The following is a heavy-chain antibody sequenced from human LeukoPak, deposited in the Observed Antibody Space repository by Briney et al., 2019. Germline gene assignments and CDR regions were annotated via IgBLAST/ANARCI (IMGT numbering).Heavy chain of an antibody. V-gene: IGHV4-59*05. CDR3: AIGEWELLPLDY. CDR1: GGSISSYY. CDR2: IYYSGST. Sequence: SETLSLTCTVPGGSISSYYWSWIRQPPGKGLEWIGSIYYSGSTYYNPSLKSRVTISVDTSKNQFSLKLSSVTAADTAVYYCAIGEWELLPLDYWGQGTLVTVSS. D-gene: IGHD1-26*01. J-gene: IGHJ4*02.